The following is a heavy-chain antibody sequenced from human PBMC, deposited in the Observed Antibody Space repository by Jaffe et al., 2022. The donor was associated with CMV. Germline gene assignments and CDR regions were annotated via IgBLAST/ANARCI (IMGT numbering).Heavy chain of an antibody. D-gene: IGHD1-7*01. CDR1: GYTFTGYY. Sequence: QVQLVQSGAEVKKPGASVKVSCKASGYTFTGYYMHWVRQAPGQGLEWMGWINPNSGGTNYAQKFQGWVTMTRDTSISTAYMELSRLRSDDTAVYYCAREVTGTTSRVSEDAFDIWGQGTMVTVSS. J-gene: IGHJ3*02. CDR3: AREVTGTTSRVSEDAFDI. V-gene: IGHV1-2*04. CDR2: INPNSGGT.